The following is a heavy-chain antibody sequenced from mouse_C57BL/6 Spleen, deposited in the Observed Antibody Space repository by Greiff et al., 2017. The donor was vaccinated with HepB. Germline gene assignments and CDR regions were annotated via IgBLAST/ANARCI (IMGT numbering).Heavy chain of an antibody. D-gene: IGHD1-1*01. CDR1: GYTFTSYT. CDR2: INPSSGYT. Sequence: VQLHQSGAELARPGASVKMSCKASGYTFTSYTMHWVKQRPGQGLEWIGYINPSSGYTKYNQKFKDKATLTADKSSSTAYMQLSSLTSEDSAVYYCARSPYGSSYNYAMDYWGQGTSVTVSS. CDR3: ARSPYGSSYNYAMDY. V-gene: IGHV1-4*01. J-gene: IGHJ4*01.